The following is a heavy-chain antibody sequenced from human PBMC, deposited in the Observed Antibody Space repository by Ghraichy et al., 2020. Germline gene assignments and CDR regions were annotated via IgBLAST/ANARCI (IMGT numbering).Heavy chain of an antibody. Sequence: SETLSLTCTVSGGSISSSSYYWGWIRQPPGKGLEWIGSIYYSGSTYYNPSLKSRVTISVDTSKNQFSLKLSSVTAADTAVYYCARHEYYDFWSGNYYYYGMDVWGQGTTVTVSS. J-gene: IGHJ6*02. CDR3: ARHEYYDFWSGNYYYYGMDV. D-gene: IGHD3-3*01. CDR2: IYYSGST. CDR1: GGSISSSSYY. V-gene: IGHV4-39*01.